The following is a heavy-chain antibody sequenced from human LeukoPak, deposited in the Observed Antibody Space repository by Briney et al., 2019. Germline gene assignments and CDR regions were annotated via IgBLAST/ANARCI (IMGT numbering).Heavy chain of an antibody. J-gene: IGHJ3*02. Sequence: SETLSLTCTVSGGSISSSSYYWGWIRQPPGMGLEWIGSIYYSGSTYYNPSLKSRVTISVDKSKNQFSLKLSSVTAADTAVYYCARSPYYYDSSGTAFDIWGQGTMVTVSS. D-gene: IGHD3-22*01. CDR2: IYYSGST. CDR1: GGSISSSSYY. CDR3: ARSPYYYDSSGTAFDI. V-gene: IGHV4-39*07.